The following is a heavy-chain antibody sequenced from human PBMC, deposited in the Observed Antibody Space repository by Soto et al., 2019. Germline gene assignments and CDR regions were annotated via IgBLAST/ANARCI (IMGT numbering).Heavy chain of an antibody. CDR2: IDPSDSYT. CDR1: GYSFTSYW. V-gene: IGHV5-10-1*01. CDR3: ARAPPRGITAAGRNGMDV. J-gene: IGHJ6*02. Sequence: GESLKISCKGSGYSFTSYWISWVRQMPGKGLEWMGRIDPSDSYTNYSPSFQGHVTISADKSISTAYLQWSSLKAADTAVYYCARAPPRGITAAGRNGMDVWGQGTTVTVSS. D-gene: IGHD1-20*01.